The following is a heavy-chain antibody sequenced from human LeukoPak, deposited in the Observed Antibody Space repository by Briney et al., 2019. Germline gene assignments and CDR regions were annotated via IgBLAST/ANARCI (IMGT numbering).Heavy chain of an antibody. D-gene: IGHD4-23*01. CDR2: ISSSSSHT. CDR3: AKKWNGNYPLDY. V-gene: IGHV3-23*01. J-gene: IGHJ4*02. CDR1: GFAFSTYG. Sequence: GGSLRLSCAASGFAFSTYGMSWVRQAPGKGLEWVSYISSSSSHTNYADSVKGRFTISRDNSKNTLYLQMDSLRAEDTAVYYCAKKWNGNYPLDYWGQGTLVTVSS.